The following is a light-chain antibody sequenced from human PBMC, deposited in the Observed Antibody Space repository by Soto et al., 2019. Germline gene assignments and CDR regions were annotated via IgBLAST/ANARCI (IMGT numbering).Light chain of an antibody. CDR3: SSYTSSSTLDV. J-gene: IGLJ1*01. V-gene: IGLV2-14*01. CDR2: EVS. Sequence: HSVLTQPASVSGSPGQSITISCTGTSSDVGGYNYVSWYQQHPGKAPKLMIYEVSNRPSGVSNRFSGSKSGNTASLTISGLQAEDEADHYCSSYTSSSTLDVFGTGTKVTVL. CDR1: SSDVGGYNY.